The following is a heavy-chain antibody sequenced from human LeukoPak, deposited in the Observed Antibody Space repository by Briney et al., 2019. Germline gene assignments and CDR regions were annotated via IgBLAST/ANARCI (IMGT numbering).Heavy chain of an antibody. D-gene: IGHD2-2*01. CDR2: ISGSGGST. CDR1: GFTFSSYA. V-gene: IGHV3-23*01. Sequence: GGSLRLSCAASGFTFSSYAMSWVRQAPGKGLEWVSAISGSGGSTYYADSVKGRFTISRDNSKNTLYLQMNSLRAEDTAVYYCAKWYRSSTSCCDAFDIWGQGTMVTVSS. CDR3: AKWYRSSTSCCDAFDI. J-gene: IGHJ3*02.